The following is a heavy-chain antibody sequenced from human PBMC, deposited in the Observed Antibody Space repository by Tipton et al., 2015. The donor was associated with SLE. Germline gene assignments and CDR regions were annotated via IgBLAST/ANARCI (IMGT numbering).Heavy chain of an antibody. D-gene: IGHD3-22*01. CDR2: IIPIFGTA. J-gene: IGHJ3*02. CDR3: AKGDYYDSSGYFDAFDI. CDR1: GGTFSSYA. Sequence: LVQSGAEVKKPGSSVKVSCKASGGTFSSYAISWVRQAPGQGLEWMGGIIPIFGTANYAQKFQGRVTITTDESTSTAYMELSSLRSEDTAVYYCAKGDYYDSSGYFDAFDIWGQGTMVTVSS. V-gene: IGHV1-69*05.